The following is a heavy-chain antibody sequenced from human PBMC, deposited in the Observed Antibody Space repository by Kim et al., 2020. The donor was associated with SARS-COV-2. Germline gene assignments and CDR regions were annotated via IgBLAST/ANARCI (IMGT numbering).Heavy chain of an antibody. J-gene: IGHJ4*02. CDR2: IKQDGSQK. CDR1: GFSFSRYW. V-gene: IGHV3-7*01. CDR3: AGSLTSYFEY. Sequence: GGSLRLSCAASGFSFSRYWMSWLRQAPGKGLEWVANIKQDGSQKYYVDSVKGRFTISRDNAKSSLYLQMNSLRVEDTAVYFCAGSLTSYFEYWGQGALVTVSS.